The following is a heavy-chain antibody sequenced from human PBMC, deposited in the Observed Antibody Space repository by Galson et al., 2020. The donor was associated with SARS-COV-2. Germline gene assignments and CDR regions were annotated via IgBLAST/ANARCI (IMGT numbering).Heavy chain of an antibody. CDR3: ARVLYYYDSSGYYGPNYDACDI. CDR2: ISAYNGNT. Sequence: ASVKVSCKASGYTFTSYGISWVRQAPGQGLEWMGWISAYNGNTNYAQKLQGRVTMTTDTSTSTAYMELRSLRSDDTAVYYCARVLYYYDSSGYYGPNYDACDIWGQGTMVTVSS. V-gene: IGHV1-18*01. J-gene: IGHJ3*02. D-gene: IGHD3-22*01. CDR1: GYTFTSYG.